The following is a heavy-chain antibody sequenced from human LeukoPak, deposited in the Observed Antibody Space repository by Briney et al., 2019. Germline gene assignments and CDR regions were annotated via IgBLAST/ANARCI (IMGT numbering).Heavy chain of an antibody. CDR1: GFTFSSYA. J-gene: IGHJ4*02. CDR2: ISYDGSNK. CDR3: ARGAPGTSCFDY. Sequence: GGSLRLSCAAPGFTFSSYAMHWVRQAPGKGLEWVAVISYDGSNKYYADSVKGRFTISRDNSKNTLYLQMNSLRAEDTAVYYCARGAPGTSCFDYWGQGTQVTASS. D-gene: IGHD2-2*01. V-gene: IGHV3-30-3*01.